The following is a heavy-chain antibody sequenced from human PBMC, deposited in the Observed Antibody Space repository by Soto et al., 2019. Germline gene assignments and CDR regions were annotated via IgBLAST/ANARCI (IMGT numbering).Heavy chain of an antibody. CDR1: GVSFSGYY. J-gene: IGHJ5*01. CDR2: INHSGST. CDR3: SRVGYCTGGSCSSDRWFDS. V-gene: IGHV4-34*01. D-gene: IGHD2-15*01. Sequence: SETLSLTCAVYGVSFSGYYWGWIRQPPGKGLEWIGEINHSGSTNYNPSLKSRVTISVDTSKNQFSLKLSSVTAADTAVYYFSRVGYCTGGSCSSDRWFDSWGQG.